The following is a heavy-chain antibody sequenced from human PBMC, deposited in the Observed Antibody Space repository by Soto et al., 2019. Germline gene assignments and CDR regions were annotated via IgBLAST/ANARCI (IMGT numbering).Heavy chain of an antibody. Sequence: QVQLQESGPGLVKPSQTLSLTCTVSGGSISSGGYYWSWIRQHPGKGLEWIGYIYYSGSTYYNPSLKSRVTIAVDTAKNQFSLKLSSVTAADTAVYYCARMYGSGSYRSAFDIWGQGTMVTVSS. CDR1: GGSISSGGYY. J-gene: IGHJ3*02. V-gene: IGHV4-31*03. D-gene: IGHD3-10*01. CDR2: IYYSGST. CDR3: ARMYGSGSYRSAFDI.